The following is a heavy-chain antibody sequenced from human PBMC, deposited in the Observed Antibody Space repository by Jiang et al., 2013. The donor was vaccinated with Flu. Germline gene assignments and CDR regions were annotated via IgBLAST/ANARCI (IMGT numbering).Heavy chain of an antibody. D-gene: IGHD1-26*01. CDR3: ARHLSGWELLIGY. V-gene: IGHV4-39*01. J-gene: IGHJ4*02. Sequence: PSLKSRVTISVDTSKNQXSLKLSSVTAADTAVYYCARHLSGWELLIGYWGQGTLVTVSS.